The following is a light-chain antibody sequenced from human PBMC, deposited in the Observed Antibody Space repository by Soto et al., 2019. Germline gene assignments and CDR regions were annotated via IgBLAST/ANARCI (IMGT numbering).Light chain of an antibody. CDR1: QSISTY. Sequence: EILLTQSPVTLSLSPGQRATLSCRASQSISTYLAWYQVKPGQAPRLLIYDASSGATGVPARFSGSGSGTDFSLTISSLEPEDVAVYYCQQRSQWPPMTFGQGTRLEIK. CDR2: DAS. V-gene: IGKV3-11*01. J-gene: IGKJ5*01. CDR3: QQRSQWPPMT.